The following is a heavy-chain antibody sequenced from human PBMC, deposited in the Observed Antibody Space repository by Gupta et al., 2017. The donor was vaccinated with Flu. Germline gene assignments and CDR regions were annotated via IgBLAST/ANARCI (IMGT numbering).Heavy chain of an antibody. J-gene: IGHJ3*02. CDR2: ISWHSGGI. D-gene: IGHD1-14*01. CDR1: GFTFDDYA. V-gene: IGHV3-9*01. CDR3: ARENHFAFDI. Sequence: EVQLVESGGGLVQPGRSLRLSCAASGFTFDDYAMHWVRQVPGKGLEWVSGISWHSGGITYADSVKGRFTISRDNAKNSLYLQMNSLRAEDAALYYCARENHFAFDIWGQGTMVTVSS.